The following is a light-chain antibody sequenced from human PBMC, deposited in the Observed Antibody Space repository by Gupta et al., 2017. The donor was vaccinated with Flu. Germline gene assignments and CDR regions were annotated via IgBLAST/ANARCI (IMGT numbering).Light chain of an antibody. Sequence: SRGEAATINCRSSHNVLLSSNNRNYLAWYRQKPGRPPTLLIYWASTRESGIPDRFSGSGSETDFTLTISSLQAEDAAVYYCQQDHYTPFTFGQGTKMEIK. V-gene: IGKV4-1*01. CDR3: QQDHYTPFT. CDR2: WAS. J-gene: IGKJ2*01. CDR1: HNVLLSSNNRNY.